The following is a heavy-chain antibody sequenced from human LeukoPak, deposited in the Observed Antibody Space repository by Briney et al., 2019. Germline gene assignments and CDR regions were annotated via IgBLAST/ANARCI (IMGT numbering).Heavy chain of an antibody. Sequence: GGSLRLSCAASGFTFSSYGMSWVRQAPGKGLEWVALTSNDESNKQYVDSVKGRFTISRDNSKNTVYLQMGGLSGEDTGVYYCARGHNPGSYLIDCWGQGTLVTVSS. D-gene: IGHD3-10*01. V-gene: IGHV3-30*03. CDR2: TSNDESNK. CDR1: GFTFSSYG. J-gene: IGHJ4*02. CDR3: ARGHNPGSYLIDC.